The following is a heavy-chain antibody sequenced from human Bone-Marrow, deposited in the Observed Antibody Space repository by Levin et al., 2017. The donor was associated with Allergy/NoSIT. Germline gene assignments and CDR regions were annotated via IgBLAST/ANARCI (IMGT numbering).Heavy chain of an antibody. V-gene: IGHV3-23*01. J-gene: IGHJ4*02. CDR1: GFTFSSYA. CDR3: GKDISSSWSTGDLDY. Sequence: GESLKISCAASGFTFSSYAMSWVRQAPGKGLEWVSGIRGSGVGTYYADSVKGRFTISRDNSKNTLYLQMKSLRAEDTAVYYCGKDISSSWSTGDLDYWGKGTQVTVSS. CDR2: IRGSGVGT. D-gene: IGHD6-6*01.